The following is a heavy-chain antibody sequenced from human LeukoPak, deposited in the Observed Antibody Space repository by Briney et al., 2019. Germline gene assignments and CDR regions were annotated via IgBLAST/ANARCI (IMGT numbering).Heavy chain of an antibody. V-gene: IGHV1-2*02. CDR3: ARDREWIQLWSGEYYGMDV. J-gene: IGHJ6*02. CDR2: INPNSGGT. CDR1: GYTFTGYY. Sequence: GASVKVSCKASGYTFTGYYMHWVRQAPGQGLEWMEWINPNSGGTNYAQKFQGRVTMTRDTSISTAYMELCRLRSDDTAVYYCARDREWIQLWSGEYYGMDVWGQGTTVTVSS. D-gene: IGHD5-18*01.